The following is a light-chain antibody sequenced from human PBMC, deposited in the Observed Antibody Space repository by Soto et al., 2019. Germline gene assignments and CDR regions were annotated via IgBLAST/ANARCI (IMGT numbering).Light chain of an antibody. Sequence: QAVVTQEPSLTVYPGGTVSLTCGFSTGAVTSGHYPYWFQQKPGQAPRTLIYDTNNKHSWTPARFSGSLLGGKAALTLSGAQPEDEADYYCLVSYSGARVFGGGTKLTVL. J-gene: IGLJ2*01. CDR2: DTN. CDR3: LVSYSGARV. CDR1: TGAVTSGHY. V-gene: IGLV7-46*01.